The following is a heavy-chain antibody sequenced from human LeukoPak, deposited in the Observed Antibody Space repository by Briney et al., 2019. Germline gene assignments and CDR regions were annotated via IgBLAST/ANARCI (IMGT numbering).Heavy chain of an antibody. J-gene: IGHJ4*02. CDR2: INPNSGGT. CDR1: GYTFTGYY. Sequence: GASVKVSCKASGYTFTGYYMHWVRQAPGQGLEWMGWINPNSGGTNYAQKFQGWVTMTRDTSISTAYMELSRLRSDDTAVYYCASIYCSGGSCSGPFDYWAREPWSPSPQ. V-gene: IGHV1-2*04. D-gene: IGHD2-15*01. CDR3: ASIYCSGGSCSGPFDY.